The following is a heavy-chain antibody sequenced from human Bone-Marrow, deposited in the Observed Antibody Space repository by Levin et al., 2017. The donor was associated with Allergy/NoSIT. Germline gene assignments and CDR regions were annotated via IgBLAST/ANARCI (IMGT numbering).Heavy chain of an antibody. Sequence: GESLKISCAASGFTFSSYDMNWVRQAPGKGLEWVSVIGTSSNYKYYADSVKGRFTISRDNAKNALYLEMHSLRAEDTAVYYCARERSSTGWYDYFDYWGQGSLVTVSS. CDR1: GFTFSSYD. V-gene: IGHV3-21*01. CDR2: IGTSSNYK. J-gene: IGHJ4*02. CDR3: ARERSSTGWYDYFDY. D-gene: IGHD6-19*01.